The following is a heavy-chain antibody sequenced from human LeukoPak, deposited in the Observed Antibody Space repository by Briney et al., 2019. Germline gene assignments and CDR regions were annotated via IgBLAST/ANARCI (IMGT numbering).Heavy chain of an antibody. J-gene: IGHJ4*02. CDR3: ARAYLSTVVPAAPYMGGYYFDY. Sequence: SETLSLTCAVYGGSFSGYYWSWIRQPPGKGLEWIGEINHSGSTNYNPSLKSRVTISVDTSKNQFSLKLSSVTAADTAVYYCARAYLSTVVPAAPYMGGYYFDYWGQGTLVTVSS. CDR1: GGSFSGYY. V-gene: IGHV4-34*01. D-gene: IGHD2-2*01. CDR2: INHSGST.